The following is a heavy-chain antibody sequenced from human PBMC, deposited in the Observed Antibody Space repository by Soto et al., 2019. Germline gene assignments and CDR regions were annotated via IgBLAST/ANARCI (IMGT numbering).Heavy chain of an antibody. CDR2: IYHSGST. D-gene: IGHD3-10*01. V-gene: IGHV4-30-2*01. Sequence: SETLSLTCAVSGGAISSGGYSWSWIRQPPGKGLEWIGYIYHSGSTYYNPSLKSRVTISVDRSKNQFSPKLSSVTAADTAVYYCARAREHGSGSYWGPYYYYGMDVWGQGTTVTVSS. CDR1: GGAISSGGYS. J-gene: IGHJ6*02. CDR3: ARAREHGSGSYWGPYYYYGMDV.